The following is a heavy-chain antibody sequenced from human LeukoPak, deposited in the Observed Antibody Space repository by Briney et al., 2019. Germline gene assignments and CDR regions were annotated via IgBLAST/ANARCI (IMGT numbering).Heavy chain of an antibody. Sequence: GGSLRLSCAASGFTFSNYDMHWVRQATGKGLEWVSAIGTAGDTYYPGSVKGRFTISRENAKNSLYLQMNSLRAEDTAVYYCATAGSTGEDNWFDPWGQGTLVTVSS. D-gene: IGHD2-2*01. J-gene: IGHJ5*02. CDR3: ATAGSTGEDNWFDP. V-gene: IGHV3-13*01. CDR1: GFTFSNYD. CDR2: IGTAGDT.